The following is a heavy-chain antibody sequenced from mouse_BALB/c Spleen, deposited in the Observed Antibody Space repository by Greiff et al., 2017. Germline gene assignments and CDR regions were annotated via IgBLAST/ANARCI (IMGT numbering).Heavy chain of an antibody. CDR2: ISYDGSN. J-gene: IGHJ4*01. V-gene: IGHV3-6*02. Sequence: VQLKESGPGLVKPSQSLSLTCSVTGYSITSGYYWNWIRQFPGNKLEWMGYISYDGSNNYNPSLKNRISITRDTSKNQFFLKLNSVTTEDTATYYCASYENYAMDYWGQGTSVTVSS. D-gene: IGHD2-3*01. CDR1: GYSITSGYY. CDR3: ASYENYAMDY.